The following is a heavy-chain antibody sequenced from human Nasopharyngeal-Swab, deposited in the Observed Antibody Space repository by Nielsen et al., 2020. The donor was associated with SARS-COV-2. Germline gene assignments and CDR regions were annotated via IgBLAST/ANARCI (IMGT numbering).Heavy chain of an antibody. D-gene: IGHD3-3*01. V-gene: IGHV3-48*04. CDR2: ISSSGSTI. CDR1: GFTFSSYW. J-gene: IGHJ6*02. Sequence: GESLKISCAASGFTFSSYWMHWVRQAPGKGLEWVSYISSSGSTIYYADSVKGRFTISRDNAKNSLYLQMNSLRAEDTAVYYCAREGFLEWFNYYGMDVWGQGTTVTVSS. CDR3: AREGFLEWFNYYGMDV.